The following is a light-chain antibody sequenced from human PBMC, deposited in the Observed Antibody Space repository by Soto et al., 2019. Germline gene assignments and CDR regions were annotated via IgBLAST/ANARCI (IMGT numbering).Light chain of an antibody. CDR3: QHCNTSWT. CDR2: DAS. Sequence: DIQMTQSPSTLSASVGDRVTITFRASQSISSWLAWYQQKPGKAPKLLIYDASSLESGVPSRFSGSGSGTEFSLTISSLQPDDFATYYCQHCNTSWTFGQGTKVDIK. CDR1: QSISSW. V-gene: IGKV1-5*01. J-gene: IGKJ1*01.